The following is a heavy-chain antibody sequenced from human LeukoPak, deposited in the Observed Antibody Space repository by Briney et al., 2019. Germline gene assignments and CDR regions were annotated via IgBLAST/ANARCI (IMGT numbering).Heavy chain of an antibody. CDR3: ARGGRWIPFFY. D-gene: IGHD5-18*01. Sequence: GGSLRLSCAASGFTFSSYWMSWVRQAPGKGLEWVANIKQDGSEKYYVDSVKGRFTISRDNAKNSLYLQMNILRAEDTAWIYCARGGRWIPFFYWGKEPWSPSPQ. CDR1: GFTFSSYW. CDR2: IKQDGSEK. V-gene: IGHV3-7*01. J-gene: IGHJ4*01.